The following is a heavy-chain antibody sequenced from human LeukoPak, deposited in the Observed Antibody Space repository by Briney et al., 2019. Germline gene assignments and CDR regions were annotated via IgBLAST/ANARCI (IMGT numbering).Heavy chain of an antibody. CDR3: ARERTTVISSYGMDV. CDR1: GYTFTRYA. V-gene: IGHV1-3*01. CDR2: INAGNGNT. D-gene: IGHD4-11*01. J-gene: IGHJ6*02. Sequence: GASVKVSCKASGYTFTRYAMHWVRQAPGQRLEWMGWINAGNGNTKYAQKFQGRVTITRDTSASTAYMELSSLRSEDTAVYYCARERTTVISSYGMDVWGQGTTVTVSS.